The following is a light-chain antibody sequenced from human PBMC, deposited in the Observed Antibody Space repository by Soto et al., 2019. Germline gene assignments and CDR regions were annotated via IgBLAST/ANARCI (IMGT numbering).Light chain of an antibody. CDR2: RNS. Sequence: QLVLTQPPSASGTPGQRVTISCSGSSSNIGSNYVYWYQQLPGTAPKLLIFRNSQRPSGVPDRFSGSKSDTSASLAISGLRSEDEADYYCAAWDDSLSGRVFGGGTKLTVL. CDR3: AAWDDSLSGRV. CDR1: SSNIGSNY. J-gene: IGLJ3*02. V-gene: IGLV1-47*01.